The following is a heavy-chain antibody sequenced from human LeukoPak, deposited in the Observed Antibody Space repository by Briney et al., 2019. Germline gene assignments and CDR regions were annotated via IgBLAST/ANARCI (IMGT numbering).Heavy chain of an antibody. CDR1: GGSISSYY. CDR2: IYYSGST. Sequence: SETLSLTCTVSGGSISSYYWSWIRQPPGKGLEWIGYIYYSGSTYYNPSLKSRVTISVDTSKNQFSLKLSSVTAADTAVYYCATVPPFGIAVYYGMDVWGQGTTVTVSS. CDR3: ATVPPFGIAVYYGMDV. D-gene: IGHD6-13*01. J-gene: IGHJ6*02. V-gene: IGHV4-59*04.